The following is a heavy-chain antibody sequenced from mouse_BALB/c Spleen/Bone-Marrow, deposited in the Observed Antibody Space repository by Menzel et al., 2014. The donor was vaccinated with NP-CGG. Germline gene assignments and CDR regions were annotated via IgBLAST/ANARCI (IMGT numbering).Heavy chain of an antibody. CDR2: IWAGGST. V-gene: IGHV2-9*02. CDR1: GFSLTSYG. CDR3: ARDGVYGSHYYAMDY. Sequence: VKLVESGPGLVAPSQSLSITCTVSGFSLTSYGVHWVRQPPGKGLEWLGVIWAGGSTDYNSALMSRLSISKDNSKSQVFLKMNSLRTDDTAMYYCARDGVYGSHYYAMDYWGQGTSVTVSS. D-gene: IGHD1-1*02. J-gene: IGHJ4*01.